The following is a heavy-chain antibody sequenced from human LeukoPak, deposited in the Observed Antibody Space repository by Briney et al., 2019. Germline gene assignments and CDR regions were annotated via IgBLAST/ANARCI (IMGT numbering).Heavy chain of an antibody. J-gene: IGHJ4*02. V-gene: IGHV3-23*01. D-gene: IGHD4-11*01. CDR3: AKDAQRGFDYSNSLEH. Sequence: GGSLRLSCVASGFTFSFFAMNWVRQAPGKGLEWVSTFGGEHGGTYYADSVKGRFTISRDNFKKTVSLQMDSLRAEDTAVYYCAKDAQRGFDYSNSLEHWGQGSLVTVSS. CDR2: FGGEHGGT. CDR1: GFTFSFFA.